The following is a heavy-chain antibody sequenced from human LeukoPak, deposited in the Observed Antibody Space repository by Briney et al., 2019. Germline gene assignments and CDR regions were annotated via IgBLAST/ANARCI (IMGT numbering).Heavy chain of an antibody. D-gene: IGHD2-2*01. Sequence: GGSLRLSCAASGFTFSSYAMSWVRQAPGKGLEWVSAISGSGGSTYYADSVKGRFTISRDNSKDTLYLQMNSLRADDTAVYYCAREGVVVPAAIADWFDPWGHGTLVTVSS. V-gene: IGHV3-23*01. CDR2: ISGSGGST. CDR1: GFTFSSYA. CDR3: AREGVVVPAAIADWFDP. J-gene: IGHJ5*02.